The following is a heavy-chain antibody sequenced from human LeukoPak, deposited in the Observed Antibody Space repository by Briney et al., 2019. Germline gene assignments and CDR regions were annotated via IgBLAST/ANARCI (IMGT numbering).Heavy chain of an antibody. Sequence: ADTLSLTCTVSGGSISSYYWSWIRQPPGKGLEWMGYIYYSGSTNNNPSLKSGGTISVDKSKNQSSLKLSSGNAADTAVYYCARKRGSSSWLYNWFDPWGQGTLVTVSS. CDR1: GGSISSYY. D-gene: IGHD6-13*01. V-gene: IGHV4-59*08. CDR2: IYYSGST. CDR3: ARKRGSSSWLYNWFDP. J-gene: IGHJ5*02.